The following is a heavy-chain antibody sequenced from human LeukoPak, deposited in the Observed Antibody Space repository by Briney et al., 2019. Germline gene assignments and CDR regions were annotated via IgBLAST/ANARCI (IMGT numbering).Heavy chain of an antibody. V-gene: IGHV3-30-3*01. CDR3: AKDSGWKWEDPGKGVDY. CDR2: ISYDGSNK. D-gene: IGHD1-26*01. CDR1: GFTFSSYA. J-gene: IGHJ4*02. Sequence: GGSLRLSCAASGFTFSSYAMHWVRQAPGKGLEWVAVISYDGSNKYYADSVKGRFTISRDNSKNTLHLQTEYLRVDDTAVYYCAKDSGWKWEDPGKGVDYWGQGTLVTVSS.